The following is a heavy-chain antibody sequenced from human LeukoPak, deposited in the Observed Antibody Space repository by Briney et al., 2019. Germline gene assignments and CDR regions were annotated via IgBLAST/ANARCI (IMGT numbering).Heavy chain of an antibody. J-gene: IGHJ4*02. CDR2: TYYRSKWYN. CDR1: GGRVSSNSAA. CDR3: TRDGIRVLDY. D-gene: IGHD1-1*01. Sequence: SQTLSLPFAISGGRVSSNSAAWNWIRPSPSSGLEWLGRTYYRSKWYNDYAVSVKSRIVINPDTSKNQFSLQLSSVTPEDTAVYYCTRDGIRVLDYWGQGILVTVSS. V-gene: IGHV6-1*01.